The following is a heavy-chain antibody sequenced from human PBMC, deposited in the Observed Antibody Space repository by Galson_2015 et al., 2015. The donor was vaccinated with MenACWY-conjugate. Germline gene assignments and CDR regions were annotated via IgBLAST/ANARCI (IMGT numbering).Heavy chain of an antibody. V-gene: IGHV5-51*01. CDR2: IWPGDSDT. Sequence: QSGAEVKKPGESLKISCKASAYTFTNYWIGWVRQMPGKGLEWMGIIWPGDSDTRYSPSFQGQVTISADKSISTAYLQWSSLKASDTAMYYCARHEEYYYDSSGPFDYWGQGTLVTVSS. CDR3: ARHEEYYYDSSGPFDY. CDR1: AYTFTNYW. J-gene: IGHJ4*02. D-gene: IGHD3-22*01.